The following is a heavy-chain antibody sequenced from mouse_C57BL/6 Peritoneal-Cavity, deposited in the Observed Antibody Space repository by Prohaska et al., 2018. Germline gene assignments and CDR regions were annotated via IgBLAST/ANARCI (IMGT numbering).Heavy chain of an antibody. Sequence: EVKLVESGGGLVQPGGSLKLSCAASGFTFSDYGMAWVRQAPRKGPEWVAFISNLADSIYYADTVTGRFTSSRENAKNTLYLEMSSMRSEDTAMYYCARIDGSSYYAMDYWGQGTSVTVSS. CDR3: ARIDGSSYYAMDY. V-gene: IGHV5-15*01. D-gene: IGHD1-1*01. CDR1: GFTFSDYG. J-gene: IGHJ4*01. CDR2: ISNLADSI.